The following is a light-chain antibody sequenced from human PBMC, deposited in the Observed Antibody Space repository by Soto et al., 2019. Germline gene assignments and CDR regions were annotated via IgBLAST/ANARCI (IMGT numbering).Light chain of an antibody. V-gene: IGLV2-14*01. Sequence: QSDLTQPASVSGSPGQSITLSCTGTSSDVGGYKYVSWYQQHPGKAPKLMISQVSNRPSGVSDRFSGSKSGNTASLTISGLQAEDESDYYCGSFTSSSTWVFGGGTKVTVL. CDR3: GSFTSSSTWV. J-gene: IGLJ3*02. CDR2: QVS. CDR1: SSDVGGYKY.